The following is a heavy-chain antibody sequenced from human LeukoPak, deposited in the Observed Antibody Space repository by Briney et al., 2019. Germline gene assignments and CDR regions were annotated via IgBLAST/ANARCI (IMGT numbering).Heavy chain of an antibody. CDR2: ISSSSSTI. CDR3: ARVIYDDMGLDY. J-gene: IGHJ4*02. CDR1: GFNFSTYR. Sequence: GGPLRLSCVVSGFNFSTYRMNWVRQAPGKGLEWVSYISSSSSTIYYADSMKGRFTMSRDNAKNSLYLQMNSLRDEDTAVYYCARVIYDDMGLDYWGQGTLVTVSS. D-gene: IGHD5/OR15-5a*01. V-gene: IGHV3-48*02.